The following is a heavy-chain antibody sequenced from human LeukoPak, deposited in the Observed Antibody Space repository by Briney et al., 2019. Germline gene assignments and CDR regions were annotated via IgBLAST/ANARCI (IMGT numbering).Heavy chain of an antibody. V-gene: IGHV3-74*01. D-gene: IGHD3-16*01. J-gene: IGHJ4*02. CDR2: INGDGRSS. CDR1: GFTFTTYW. CDR3: ARTSPTSHFDF. Sequence: GGSLRLSCAASGFTFTTYWMHWVRQAPGKGLVWVSRINGDGRSSNYADSVKGRFTISRDNARNTLYLQMNSLRAEDTALYYCARTSPTSHFDFWXQRTLVTVSS.